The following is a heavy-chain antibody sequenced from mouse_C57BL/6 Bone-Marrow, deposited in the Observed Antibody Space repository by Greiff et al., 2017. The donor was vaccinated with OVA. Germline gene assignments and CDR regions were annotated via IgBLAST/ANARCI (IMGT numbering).Heavy chain of an antibody. CDR1: GFTFSSYA. V-gene: IGHV5-9-1*02. D-gene: IGHD2-1*01. CDR2: ISSGGDYI. CDR3: TRLLDAMDY. J-gene: IGHJ4*01. Sequence: EVKVVESGEGLVKPGGSLKLSCAASGFTFSSYAMSWVRQTPEKGLEWVAYISSGGDYIYYADTVQGRFTISRDNARNTLYLQMSSLKSEDTAMYYCTRLLDAMDYWGQGTSVTVSS.